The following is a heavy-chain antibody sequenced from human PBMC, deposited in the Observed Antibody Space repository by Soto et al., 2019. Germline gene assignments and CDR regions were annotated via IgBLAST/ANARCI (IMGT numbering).Heavy chain of an antibody. J-gene: IGHJ4*02. Sequence: EVQLVESGGGLVQPGGSLRLSCAASGFSLSDYWMHWVRQAPGEGLVWLSRITRDGSSTNYADSVKGRFTISRENAKNTLYLQENSLRGENTALYYCARGANGYYYFDYWGQGTLVTVSS. CDR3: ARGANGYYYFDY. CDR1: GFSLSDYW. V-gene: IGHV3-74*01. D-gene: IGHD5-18*01. CDR2: ITRDGSST.